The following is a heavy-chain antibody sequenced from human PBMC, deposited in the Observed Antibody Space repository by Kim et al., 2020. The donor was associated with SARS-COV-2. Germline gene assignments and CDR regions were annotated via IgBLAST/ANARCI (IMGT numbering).Heavy chain of an antibody. J-gene: IGHJ4*02. D-gene: IGHD6-19*01. CDR1: GFTFNSYG. CDR2: IWYDGSNK. CDR3: TKDSSGWYYFGY. Sequence: GGSLRLSCAASGFTFNSYGMHWVRQAPGKGLEWVAVIWYDGSNKYYADSVKGRFTISRDNSKNTLYLQMNSLRAEDTAVYYCTKDSSGWYYFGYWGQGTLVTVSS. V-gene: IGHV3-33*06.